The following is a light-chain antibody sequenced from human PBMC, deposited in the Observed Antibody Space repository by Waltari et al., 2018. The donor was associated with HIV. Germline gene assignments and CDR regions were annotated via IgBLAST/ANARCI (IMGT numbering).Light chain of an antibody. Sequence: QSVLTQPPSASGTPGQRVTISCSGSSPNIQSNYVYWYQQLPGTAPKRLICGSIRRPSGVTDRLSGSKSGTSASLAISGLRAEDEADYYCAAWDDSLSVVVFGGGTKLTVL. CDR2: GSI. CDR3: AAWDDSLSVVV. CDR1: SPNIQSNY. J-gene: IGLJ2*01. V-gene: IGLV1-47*01.